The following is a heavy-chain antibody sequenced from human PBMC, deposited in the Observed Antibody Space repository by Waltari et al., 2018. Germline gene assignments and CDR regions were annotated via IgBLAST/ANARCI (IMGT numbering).Heavy chain of an antibody. CDR1: GGSFSGYY. V-gene: IGHV4-34*01. J-gene: IGHJ6*03. Sequence: QVQLQQWGAGLLKPSETLSLPCAVYGGSFSGYYWSWIRQPPGKGLEWIGEINHSGSTNYHPSLKSRVTISVDTSKNQFSLKLSSVTAADTAVYYCARGGTPIYYYYYMDVWGKGTTVTVSS. CDR2: INHSGST. CDR3: ARGGTPIYYYYYMDV.